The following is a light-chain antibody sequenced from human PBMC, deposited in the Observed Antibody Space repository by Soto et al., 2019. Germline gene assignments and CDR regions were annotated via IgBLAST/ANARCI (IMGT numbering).Light chain of an antibody. CDR3: QQYYSFPWT. V-gene: IGKV1-5*01. CDR2: AAS. J-gene: IGKJ1*01. CDR1: QSISSW. Sequence: DIQMTQSPSTVSASVGDRVTITCRASQSISSWLAWYQQKPGKAPELLIYAASTLQSGVPSRFSGSGSGTDFTLTISCLQSEDFATYYCQQYYSFPWTFGQGTKVDI.